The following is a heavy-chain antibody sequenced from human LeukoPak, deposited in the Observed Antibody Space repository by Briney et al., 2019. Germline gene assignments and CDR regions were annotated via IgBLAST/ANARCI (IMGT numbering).Heavy chain of an antibody. J-gene: IGHJ3*02. Sequence: ASVKVSCKTSGYSFTSYDINWVRQATGQELEWMGGMDGNSGKTAYAQKFLGRVTITRNTSISTAYMELSSLRSEDTAVYYCARLYCYSSGYDALDIWGQGTMITVSS. CDR2: MDGNSGKT. D-gene: IGHD3-22*01. CDR1: GYSFTSYD. V-gene: IGHV1-8*01. CDR3: ARLYCYSSGYDALDI.